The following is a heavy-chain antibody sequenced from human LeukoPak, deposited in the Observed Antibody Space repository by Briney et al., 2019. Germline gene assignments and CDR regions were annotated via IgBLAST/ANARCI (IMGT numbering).Heavy chain of an antibody. CDR2: ISGSAHKI. V-gene: IGHV3-23*01. CDR1: GFTFSNYA. D-gene: IGHD5-18*01. CDR3: AGRVTGYSSGYVY. J-gene: IGHJ4*02. Sequence: GGSLRLSCVAPGFTFSNYAMSWVRQAPEKGLDWVSVISGSAHKIRYADSVKGRFTISRDNSENTVYLQMNNLRAEDTALYYCAGRVTGYSSGYVYWGQGTLVTVSS.